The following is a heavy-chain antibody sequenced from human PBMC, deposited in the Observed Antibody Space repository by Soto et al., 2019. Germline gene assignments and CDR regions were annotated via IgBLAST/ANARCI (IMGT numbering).Heavy chain of an antibody. V-gene: IGHV4-34*01. CDR3: ARHYTSFDY. D-gene: IGHD2-2*02. CDR2: INHSGST. CDR1: GGSFSGYY. Sequence: SETLSLTCAVYGGSFSGYYWSWIRQPPGKGLEWIGEINHSGSTNYNPSLKSRVTISVDTSKNQFSLKLSSVTAADTAVYYCARHYTSFDYWGQGTLVTV. J-gene: IGHJ4*02.